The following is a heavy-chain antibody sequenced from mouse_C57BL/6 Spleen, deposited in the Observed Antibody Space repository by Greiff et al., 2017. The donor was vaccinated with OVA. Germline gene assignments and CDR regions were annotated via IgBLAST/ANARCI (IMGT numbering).Heavy chain of an antibody. Sequence: DVKLVESGGGLVKPGGSLKLSCAASGFTFSSYAMSWVRQTPEKRLEWVATISDGGSYTYYPDNVKGRFTISRDNAKNNLYLQMSHLKSEDTAMYYCARDPPPYGNYYFDYWGQGTTRTVSS. CDR2: ISDGGSYT. CDR3: ARDPPPYGNYYFDY. J-gene: IGHJ2*01. V-gene: IGHV5-4*01. CDR1: GFTFSSYA. D-gene: IGHD2-1*01.